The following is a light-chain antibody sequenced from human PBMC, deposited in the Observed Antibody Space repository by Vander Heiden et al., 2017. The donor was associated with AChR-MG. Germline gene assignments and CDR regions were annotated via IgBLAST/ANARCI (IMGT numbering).Light chain of an antibody. CDR3: QQYKSYPYS. Sequence: DIQMTQSPSTLSASVGARVTITCRASQSISNWLAWYQQKPGKAPKLLIYKASSLETGVPSRFSGSGSGTEFTLTISSLQPDDSATYYCQQYKSYPYSFGQGTKLEIK. CDR1: QSISNW. CDR2: KAS. J-gene: IGKJ2*03. V-gene: IGKV1-5*03.